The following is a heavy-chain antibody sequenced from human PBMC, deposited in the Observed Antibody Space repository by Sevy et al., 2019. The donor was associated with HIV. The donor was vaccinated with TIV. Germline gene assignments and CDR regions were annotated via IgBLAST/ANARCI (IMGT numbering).Heavy chain of an antibody. CDR2: IVQDGSDK. J-gene: IGHJ3*02. D-gene: IGHD3-16*01. Sequence: GGSLRLSCAASEFIFTGYWMNWVRQAPGKGLEWVANIVQDGSDKRYVDSVRGRFTISRDNANNFLYLQMSSLRADDTAVYYCARAGGWGNINHSNQILDIWGHGTKVTVSS. CDR1: EFIFTGYW. V-gene: IGHV3-7*01. CDR3: ARAGGWGNINHSNQILDI.